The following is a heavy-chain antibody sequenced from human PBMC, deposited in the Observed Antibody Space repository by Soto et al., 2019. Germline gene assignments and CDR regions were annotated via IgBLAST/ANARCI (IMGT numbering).Heavy chain of an antibody. CDR3: ARESEDLTSNFDY. J-gene: IGHJ4*02. CDR2: ISSTTNYI. V-gene: IGHV3-21*06. CDR1: GFTFTRYS. Sequence: GGSLRLSCAASGFTFTRYSMNWVRQAPGKGLEWVSSISSTTNYIYYGDSMKGRFTISRDNAKNSLYLEMNSLRAEDTTVYYCARESEDLTSNFDYWGQGTLVTVSS.